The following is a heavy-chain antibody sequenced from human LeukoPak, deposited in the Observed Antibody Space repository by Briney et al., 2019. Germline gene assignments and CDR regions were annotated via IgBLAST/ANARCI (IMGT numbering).Heavy chain of an antibody. D-gene: IGHD2-2*01. CDR3: TTDPDIVVVPAAPG. J-gene: IGHJ4*02. CDR1: GFTFSNAW. V-gene: IGHV3-15*01. CDR2: VKSKTDGGTT. Sequence: PGGSLRLSCAASGFTFSNAWMSWVRQAPGKGLEWVGRVKSKTDGGTTDYAAPVKGRFTISRDDSKNTLYLQMNSLKTEDTAVYYCTTDPDIVVVPAAPGWGQGTLVTASS.